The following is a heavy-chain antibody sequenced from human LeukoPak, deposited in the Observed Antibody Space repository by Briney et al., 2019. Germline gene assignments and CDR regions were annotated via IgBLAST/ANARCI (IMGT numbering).Heavy chain of an antibody. CDR1: GITFSSFA. V-gene: IGHV3-23*01. J-gene: IGHJ4*02. CDR2: ISDSGGTT. CDR3: ARSGGLQKFDY. Sequence: PGGSLRLSCVVSGITFSSFAMSWVRQTPGKGPEWVSVISDSGGTTFYADSVKGRFTISRDNSKNTLYLQMNSLRAEDTAVYYCARSGGLQKFDYWGQGTLVTVSS. D-gene: IGHD4-11*01.